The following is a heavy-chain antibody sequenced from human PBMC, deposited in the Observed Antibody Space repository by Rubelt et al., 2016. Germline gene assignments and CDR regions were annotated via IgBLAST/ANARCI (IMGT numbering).Heavy chain of an antibody. Sequence: VQLVESGGGLVQPGGSLRLSCAASGFSFSDYYMSWIRQAPGKGLEWVSYISSSGSTIYYADSVKGRLTISRDNAKNSLYLQMNSLRGEDTAVYYCAREENYGSGSYWVDNWGQGTLVTVSS. D-gene: IGHD3-10*01. J-gene: IGHJ4*02. CDR1: GFSFSDYY. CDR3: AREENYGSGSYWVDN. V-gene: IGHV3-11*01. CDR2: ISSSGSTI.